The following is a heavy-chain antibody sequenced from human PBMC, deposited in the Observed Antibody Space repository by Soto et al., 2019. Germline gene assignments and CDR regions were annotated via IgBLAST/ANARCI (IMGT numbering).Heavy chain of an antibody. CDR3: ARGVFWSGSQIYYLGY. CDR1: CGSIINYF. J-gene: IGHJ4*02. D-gene: IGHD3-3*01. V-gene: IGHV4-59*01. Sequence: SETLSLTCSFSCGSIINYFWSWIRQPPGKGLEWIGYIYYTGNTNFNPSLKSRVTMSVDTSKNQFSLRLSSVTAADTAVYHCARGVFWSGSQIYYLGYWGQGSLVTVSS. CDR2: IYYTGNT.